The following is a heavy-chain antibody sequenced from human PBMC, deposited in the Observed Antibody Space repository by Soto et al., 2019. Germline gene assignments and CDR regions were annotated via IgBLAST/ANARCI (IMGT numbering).Heavy chain of an antibody. CDR2: FDPDAGET. Sequence: QVQLVQSGAEVKKPGASVKVSCKVSGYTLTDLSMHWVRQAPGKGLEWMGWFDPDAGETIYAQKFQGRVTMTEDTSKDTAYVELRSLRSEDTAVYYCATGRLLWSEYYYYAIDVWGQGTTVTVSS. V-gene: IGHV1-24*01. D-gene: IGHD3-10*01. CDR1: GYTLTDLS. J-gene: IGHJ6*02. CDR3: ATGRLLWSEYYYYAIDV.